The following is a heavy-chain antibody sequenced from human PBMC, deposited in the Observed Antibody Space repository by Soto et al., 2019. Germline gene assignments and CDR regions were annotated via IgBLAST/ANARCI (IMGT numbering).Heavy chain of an antibody. J-gene: IGHJ4*02. CDR1: GDTFTSYA. D-gene: IGHD3-3*01. CDR3: ARQGSYKDLYY. CDR2: ISAYNGNT. V-gene: IGHV1-18*01. Sequence: ASVKVSCKASGDTFTSYAMHWVRQAPGQGLEWMGWISAYNGNTNYAQKLQGRVTMTTDTSTSTAYMELRSLRSGDTAVYYCARQGSYKDLYYWGQGTLVTVSS.